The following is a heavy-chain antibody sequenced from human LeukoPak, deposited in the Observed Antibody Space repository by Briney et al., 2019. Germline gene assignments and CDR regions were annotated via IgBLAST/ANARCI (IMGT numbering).Heavy chain of an antibody. J-gene: IGHJ4*02. D-gene: IGHD4-11*01. CDR3: AKDQAKYSDNSFDF. CDR1: GFTFSNYA. Sequence: GGSLRLSCAASGFTFSNYAMSWLRQAPGKGLDWVSGISGSGGTTFYADSVKGRFTISRDNSKNTLSLQMNSLRAEDTAVYYCAKDQAKYSDNSFDFWGQGTLVTVSS. V-gene: IGHV3-23*01. CDR2: ISGSGGTT.